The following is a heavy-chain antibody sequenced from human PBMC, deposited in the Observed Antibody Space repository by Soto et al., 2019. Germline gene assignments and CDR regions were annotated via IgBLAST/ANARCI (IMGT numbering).Heavy chain of an antibody. V-gene: IGHV3-30-3*01. Sequence: QVQLVESGGGVVQPGRSLRLSCAASGFTFSSYAMHWVRQAPGKGLEWVAVISYDGSNKYYADSVKGRFTISRDNSKNTLYLQMNSLRAEDTAVDYCARDQEWELPRNYYYYGMDVWGQGTTVTVSS. CDR3: ARDQEWELPRNYYYYGMDV. CDR2: ISYDGSNK. D-gene: IGHD1-26*01. CDR1: GFTFSSYA. J-gene: IGHJ6*02.